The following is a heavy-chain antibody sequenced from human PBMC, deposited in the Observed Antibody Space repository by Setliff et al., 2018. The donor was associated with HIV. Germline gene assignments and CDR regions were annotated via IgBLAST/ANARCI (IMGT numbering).Heavy chain of an antibody. CDR1: GGSIISSTYF. CDR3: ARPSNYGSGSYGAFDI. V-gene: IGHV4-39*07. Sequence: SETLSLTCTVSGGSIISSTYFWGWIRQPPGKGLECIGNIYYSGSTNYNPSLKSRVTISVDTSKNQFSLKLKSATAADTAVYYCARPSNYGSGSYGAFDIWGQGTMVTVSS. CDR2: IYYSGST. J-gene: IGHJ3*02. D-gene: IGHD3-10*01.